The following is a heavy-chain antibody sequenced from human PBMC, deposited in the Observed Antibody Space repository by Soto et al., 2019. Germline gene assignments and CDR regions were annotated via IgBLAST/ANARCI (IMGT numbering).Heavy chain of an antibody. Sequence: QVQLVQSGAEVKKPGASVKVSCKVSGFTLTDLSMQWVRQAPGQGLEWMGGFDPEDGERLYAQKFQGRVTMTEDRSTDTAYMELSGLISEATAVYYCATGGTTTSFYSYYALDVWGHGTTVTVSS. CDR3: ATGGTTTSFYSYYALDV. CDR1: GFTLTDLS. D-gene: IGHD1-26*01. CDR2: FDPEDGER. J-gene: IGHJ6*02. V-gene: IGHV1-24*01.